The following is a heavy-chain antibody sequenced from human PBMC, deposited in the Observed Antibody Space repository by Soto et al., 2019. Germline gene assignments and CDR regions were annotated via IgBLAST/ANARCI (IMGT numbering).Heavy chain of an antibody. J-gene: IGHJ4*02. CDR2: IWYDGSNK. D-gene: IGHD6-19*01. CDR3: ALSSGWYTFDY. Sequence: QVQLVESGGGVVQPGRSLRLSCAASGFTFSSDGMHWVRQAPGKGLEWVAVIWYDGSNKYYADSVKGRFTISRDNSKNTLYLQMNSLRAEDTAVYYCALSSGWYTFDYWGQGTLVTVSS. V-gene: IGHV3-33*01. CDR1: GFTFSSDG.